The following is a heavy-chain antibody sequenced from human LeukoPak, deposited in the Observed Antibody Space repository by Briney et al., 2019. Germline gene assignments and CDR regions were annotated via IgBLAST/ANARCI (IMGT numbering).Heavy chain of an antibody. CDR1: GFTFSSYW. V-gene: IGHV3-7*01. Sequence: GGSLRLSCAASGFTFSSYWMSWVRQAPGKGLEWVANIKQDGSEKYYVDSVKGRFTISRDNAKNSLYLQMNSLRAEDTAVYYCARASGYCSSTSCLYDYWGQGTLVTVPS. J-gene: IGHJ4*02. CDR3: ARASGYCSSTSCLYDY. CDR2: IKQDGSEK. D-gene: IGHD2-2*01.